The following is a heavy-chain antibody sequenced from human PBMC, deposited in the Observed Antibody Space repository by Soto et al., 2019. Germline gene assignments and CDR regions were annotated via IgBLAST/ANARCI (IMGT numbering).Heavy chain of an antibody. J-gene: IGHJ6*03. D-gene: IGHD6-6*01. CDR3: ARRARPDFYYMDV. V-gene: IGHV3-64*01. Sequence: GGSLRLSCAASGITLSGYAMDWVRQAPGKGLEYVSGISTNGVGTYYANSVQGRFTISRDNSKNTVYLQMGSLRPEDMAVYYCARRARPDFYYMDVWGKGTTVTVSS. CDR1: GITLSGYA. CDR2: ISTNGVGT.